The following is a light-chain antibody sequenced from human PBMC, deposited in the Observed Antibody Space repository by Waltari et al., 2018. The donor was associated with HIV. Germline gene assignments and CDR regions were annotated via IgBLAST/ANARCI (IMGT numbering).Light chain of an antibody. CDR2: GAS. J-gene: IGKJ2*01. CDR3: QQYNNWPRT. CDR1: QSVSSN. V-gene: IGKV3-15*01. Sequence: EIVVTQSPVTRSVSPGERATLSCRASQSVSSNLAWYQQKPGQAPRLLIYGASTRATGITARFSGRGSGTEFTLTISSLQSEDFAVYYCQQYNNWPRTFGQGTKLESK.